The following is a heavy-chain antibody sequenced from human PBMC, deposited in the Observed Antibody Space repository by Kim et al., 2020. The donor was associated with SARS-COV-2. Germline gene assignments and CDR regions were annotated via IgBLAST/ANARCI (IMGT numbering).Heavy chain of an antibody. Sequence: SETLSLTCTVSGGSISSSSYYWGWIRQPPGKGLEWIGSIYYSGSTYYNPSLKSRVTISVDTSKNQFSLKLSSVTAADTAVYYCARQTPTMVRGVTTINWFDPWGQGTLVTVSS. J-gene: IGHJ5*02. CDR2: IYYSGST. CDR3: ARQTPTMVRGVTTINWFDP. D-gene: IGHD3-10*01. V-gene: IGHV4-39*01. CDR1: GGSISSSSYY.